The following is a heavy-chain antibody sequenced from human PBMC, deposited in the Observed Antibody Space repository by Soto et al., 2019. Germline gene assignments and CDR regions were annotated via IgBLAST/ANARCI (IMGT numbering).Heavy chain of an antibody. CDR2: ISSSGSTI. D-gene: IGHD5-18*01. V-gene: IGHV3-48*03. J-gene: IGHJ6*02. CDR1: GFTFSSYE. Sequence: QPGGSLRLSCAASGFTFSSYEMNWVRQAPGKGLEWVSYISSSGSTIYYADSVKGRFTISRDNAKNSLYLQMNSLRAEDTAVYYCARDMRYSYGYWDYGMDVWGQGTTVTVSS. CDR3: ARDMRYSYGYWDYGMDV.